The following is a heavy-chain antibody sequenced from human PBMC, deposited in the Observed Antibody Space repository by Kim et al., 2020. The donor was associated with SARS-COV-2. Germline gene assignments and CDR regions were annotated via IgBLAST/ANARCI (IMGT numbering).Heavy chain of an antibody. J-gene: IGHJ5*02. Sequence: SETLSLTCAVYGGSFSGYYWSWIRQPPGKGLEWIGEINHSGSTNYNPSLKSRVTISVDTSKNQFSLKLSSVTAADTAVYYCARGRDVGRLRYFDWFNWFDPWGQGTLVTVSS. CDR3: ARGRDVGRLRYFDWFNWFDP. V-gene: IGHV4-34*01. CDR1: GGSFSGYY. CDR2: INHSGST. D-gene: IGHD3-9*01.